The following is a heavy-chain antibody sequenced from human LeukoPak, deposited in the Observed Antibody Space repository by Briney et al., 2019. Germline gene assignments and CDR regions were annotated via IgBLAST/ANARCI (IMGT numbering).Heavy chain of an antibody. V-gene: IGHV1-18*01. D-gene: IGHD1-7*01. CDR2: ISAYNGNT. J-gene: IGHJ6*02. Sequence: ASVKVSCKATGYTFTSYGISWVRQAPGQGLEWMGWISAYNGNTNYAQKLQGRVTMTTDTSTSTAYMELRSLRSDDTAVYYCASSPTGTTYYYYGMDVWGQGTTVTVSS. CDR3: ASSPTGTTYYYYGMDV. CDR1: GYTFTSYG.